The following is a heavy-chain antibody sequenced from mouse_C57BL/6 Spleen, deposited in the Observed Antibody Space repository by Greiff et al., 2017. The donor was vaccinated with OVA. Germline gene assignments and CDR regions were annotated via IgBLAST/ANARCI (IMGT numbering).Heavy chain of an antibody. J-gene: IGHJ4*01. CDR3: ARREDYEGYYAMDY. CDR1: GYTFTSYW. D-gene: IGHD2-4*01. V-gene: IGHV1-52*01. CDR2: IDPSDSET. Sequence: QVQLQQPGAELVRPGSSVKLSCKASGYTFTSYWMHWVKQRPIQGLEWIGNIDPSDSETHYNQKFKDKATLTVDKSSSTAYMQLSSLTSEDSAVYYCARREDYEGYYAMDYWGQVTSVTVSS.